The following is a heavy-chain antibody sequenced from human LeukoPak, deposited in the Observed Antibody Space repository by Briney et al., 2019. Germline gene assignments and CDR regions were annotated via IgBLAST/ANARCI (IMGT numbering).Heavy chain of an antibody. V-gene: IGHV3-21*01. J-gene: IGHJ2*01. D-gene: IGHD3-10*01. Sequence: GGSLRLSCAASGFTFTSYRMDWVRQAPGKGLEWVSSISSSSTYIYYADSVRGRFTISRDNAKNSLYLQMHSLRAEDTAVYYCATAGQITMVRGAHNWYFDLWGRGTLVTVSS. CDR3: ATAGQITMVRGAHNWYFDL. CDR1: GFTFTSYR. CDR2: ISSSSTYI.